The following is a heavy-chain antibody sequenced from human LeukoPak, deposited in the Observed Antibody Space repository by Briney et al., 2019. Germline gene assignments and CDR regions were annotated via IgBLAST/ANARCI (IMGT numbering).Heavy chain of an antibody. Sequence: SETLSLTCTVSGGSISSYYWSWIRQPPGKGLEWIGYIYYSGSTNYNPSLKCRVTISVDTSKNQFSLKLSSVTAADTAVYYCAAAATRGPVDYWGQGTLVTVSS. V-gene: IGHV4-59*01. D-gene: IGHD2-15*01. CDR1: GGSISSYY. CDR3: AAAATRGPVDY. J-gene: IGHJ4*02. CDR2: IYYSGST.